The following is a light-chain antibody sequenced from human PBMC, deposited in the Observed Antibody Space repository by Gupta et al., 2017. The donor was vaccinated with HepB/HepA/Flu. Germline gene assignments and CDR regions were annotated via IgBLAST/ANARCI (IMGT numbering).Light chain of an antibody. Sequence: QSVSTPLSPVSAATGQKVTISCSGSSSNIGNNYVSWYQQLPGTAPKLLIYENNKRPSGVPDRFSGSKSGTSAALGITGLQTGDEADYYCGTWDSSLSAGVFGTGTKVTVL. J-gene: IGLJ1*01. CDR1: SSNIGNNY. V-gene: IGLV1-51*02. CDR3: GTWDSSLSAGV. CDR2: ENN.